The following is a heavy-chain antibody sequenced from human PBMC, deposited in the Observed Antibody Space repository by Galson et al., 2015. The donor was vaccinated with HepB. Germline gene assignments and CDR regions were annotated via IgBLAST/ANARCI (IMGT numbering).Heavy chain of an antibody. D-gene: IGHD4-17*01. CDR1: GFTFSSYS. J-gene: IGHJ4*02. V-gene: IGHV3-21*01. CDR3: ARAYGDYGRPGGY. Sequence: SLRLSCAASGFTFSSYSMNWVRQAPGKGLEWVSSISSSSSYIYYADSVKGRFTISRDNAKNSLYLQMNSLRAEDTAVYYCARAYGDYGRPGGYWGQGTLVTVSS. CDR2: ISSSSSYI.